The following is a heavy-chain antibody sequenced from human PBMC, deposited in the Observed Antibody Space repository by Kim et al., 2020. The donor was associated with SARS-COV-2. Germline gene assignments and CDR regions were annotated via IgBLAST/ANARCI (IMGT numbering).Heavy chain of an antibody. D-gene: IGHD6-6*01. CDR3: TTEFIAARPDGDY. CDR1: GFTFSNAW. J-gene: IGHJ4*02. V-gene: IGHV3-15*01. Sequence: GGSLRLSCAASGFTFSNAWMSWVRQAPGKGLEWVGRIKSKTDGGTTDYAAPVKGRFTISRDDSKNTLYLQMNSLKTEDTAVYYCTTEFIAARPDGDYWGQGTLVTVSS. CDR2: IKSKTDGGTT.